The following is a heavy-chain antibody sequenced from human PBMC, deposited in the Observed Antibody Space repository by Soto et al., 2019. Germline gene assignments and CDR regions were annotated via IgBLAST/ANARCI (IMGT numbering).Heavy chain of an antibody. J-gene: IGHJ4*02. V-gene: IGHV4-39*01. Sequence: PSETLSLTCTVSGGSISSSSYYWGWIRQPPGKGLEWIGSIYYSGSTYYNPSLKSRVTISVDTSKNQFSLKLSSVTAADTAVYYCARGWGYSLAYWGKGTLVTVS. CDR1: GGSISSSSYY. D-gene: IGHD3-16*01. CDR3: ARGWGYSLAY. CDR2: IYYSGST.